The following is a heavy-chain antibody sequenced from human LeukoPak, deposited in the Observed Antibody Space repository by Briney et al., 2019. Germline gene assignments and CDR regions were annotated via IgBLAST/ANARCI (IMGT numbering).Heavy chain of an antibody. V-gene: IGHV1-2*02. J-gene: IGHJ4*02. D-gene: IGHD3-10*01. CDR3: ARDSGERGSGSYLIAY. CDR1: GYTFTGYY. CDR2: INPNSGGT. Sequence: GASVKVSCKASGYTFTGYYMHWVRQAPGQGLEWMGWINPNSGGTNYAQKFQGRVTMTRDTSISTAYMELSRLISDDTAVYYCARDSGERGSGSYLIAYWGQGTLVTVSS.